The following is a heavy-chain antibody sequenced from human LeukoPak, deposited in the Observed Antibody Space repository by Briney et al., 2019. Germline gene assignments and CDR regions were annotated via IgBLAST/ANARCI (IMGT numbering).Heavy chain of an antibody. CDR2: IYYSGST. V-gene: IGHV4-59*08. D-gene: IGHD6-13*01. Sequence: SETLSLTCTVSGGSISSYYWSWIRQPPGKGLEWIGYIYYSGSTSYNPSLKSRVTISVDTSKNQFSLKLSSVTAADTAVYYCAHTGYSSTPAYYGMDVWGQGTTVTVSS. CDR1: GGSISSYY. CDR3: AHTGYSSTPAYYGMDV. J-gene: IGHJ6*02.